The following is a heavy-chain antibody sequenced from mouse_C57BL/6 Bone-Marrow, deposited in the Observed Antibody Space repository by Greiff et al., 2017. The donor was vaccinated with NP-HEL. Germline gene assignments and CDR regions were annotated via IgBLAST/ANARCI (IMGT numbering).Heavy chain of an antibody. V-gene: IGHV14-4*01. J-gene: IGHJ3*01. CDR3: TCLIPPLWFAY. CDR2: IDPENGDT. CDR1: GFNIKDDY. Sequence: EVQLQQSGAELVRPGASVKLSCTASGFNIKDDYMHWVKQRPEQGLEWIGWIDPENGDTEYASKFQGKAPITAETSSNTAYLQLSSRTSEDTAVYYCTCLIPPLWFAYWGQGTLVTVSA.